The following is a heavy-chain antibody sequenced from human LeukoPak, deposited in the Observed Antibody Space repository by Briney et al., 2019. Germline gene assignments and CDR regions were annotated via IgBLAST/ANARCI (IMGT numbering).Heavy chain of an antibody. D-gene: IGHD4-17*01. CDR1: GFTFSSYW. CDR3: ARENLQYGDYAIDY. CDR2: IKRDGSEK. Sequence: GGSLRLSCAASGFTFSSYWMSWVRQAPGKGLEWVANIKRDGSEKYFVDSVKGRFTMSRDNARNSLYLQMNSLRAEDTAVYYCARENLQYGDYAIDYWGQGILVIVSS. V-gene: IGHV3-7*01. J-gene: IGHJ4*02.